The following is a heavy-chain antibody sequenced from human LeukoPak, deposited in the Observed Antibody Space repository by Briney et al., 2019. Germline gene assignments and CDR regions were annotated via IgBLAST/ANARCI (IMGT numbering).Heavy chain of an antibody. Sequence: GESLQISFKTSGYPFTSYWIGWGRQTPGKGLECMGVIFPRDSDVSYSPSFQGQVTISADKSTNTAYLHWGSLKASDSAMYYCVRSLPGTLLRGYGMDVWGPGTTVTVS. CDR3: VRSLPGTLLRGYGMDV. J-gene: IGHJ6*02. D-gene: IGHD3-10*01. CDR1: GYPFTSYW. CDR2: IFPRDSDV. V-gene: IGHV5-51*01.